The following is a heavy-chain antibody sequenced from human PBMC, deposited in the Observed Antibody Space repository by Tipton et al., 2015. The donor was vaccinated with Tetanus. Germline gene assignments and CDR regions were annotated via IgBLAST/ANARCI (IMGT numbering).Heavy chain of an antibody. D-gene: IGHD1-26*01. CDR3: ARLIVGATTSEYFQH. CDR2: IYAPGIT. V-gene: IGHV4-39*01. CDR1: GDSISSSSYY. J-gene: IGHJ1*01. Sequence: TLSLTCTVSGDSISSSSYYWGWIRQPPGKGLEWIGRIYAPGITNYNPSLKSRASMSVDTSKNQFSLKLSSVTAADTAVYYCARLIVGATTSEYFQHWGQGTLVTVSS.